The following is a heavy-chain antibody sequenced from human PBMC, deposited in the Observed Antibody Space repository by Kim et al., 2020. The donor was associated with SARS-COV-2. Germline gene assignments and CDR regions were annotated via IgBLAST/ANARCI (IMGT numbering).Heavy chain of an antibody. CDR1: GFTFSTYW. J-gene: IGHJ4*02. Sequence: GGSLRLSCAASGFTFSTYWMHWVRQAPGKGLVWVSRINSDGSTTNYADSVKGRFTISRDNAKNTLYLQMNSLRAEDTAVYYCARGGARGSNWNYGFEDYWGQGTLVTVSS. CDR3: ARGGARGSNWNYGFEDY. V-gene: IGHV3-74*01. CDR2: INSDGSTT. D-gene: IGHD1-7*01.